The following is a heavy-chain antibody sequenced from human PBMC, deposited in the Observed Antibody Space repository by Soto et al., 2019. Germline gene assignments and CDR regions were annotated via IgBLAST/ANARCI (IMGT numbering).Heavy chain of an antibody. CDR1: GFPFSSNS. V-gene: IGHV3-48*02. Sequence: PGGSLRLSCAASGFPFSSNSVNWVRQAPGKGLEWVSYITGSGTTTPYADSVKGRFTLSRDKAKNSLFLDMNSLTDEDTAVYYCARDLNWAFDNWGRATLVTLSS. D-gene: IGHD1-1*01. CDR2: ITGSGTTT. J-gene: IGHJ5*02. CDR3: ARDLNWAFDN.